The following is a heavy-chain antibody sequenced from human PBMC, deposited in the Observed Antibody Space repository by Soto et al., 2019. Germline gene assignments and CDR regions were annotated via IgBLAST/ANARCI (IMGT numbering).Heavy chain of an antibody. CDR1: GDSVSSNSAG. Sequence: PSQTLSLTCAITGDSVSSNSAGWSWVRQSPSRGLEWLGRTYYRSKWYYEYAVSVRGRITINPDTSKNQYSLQLTSVTPEDTAVYFCARGEQYSGRIFDYWGQGTLVT. CDR3: ARGEQYSGRIFDY. D-gene: IGHD1-26*01. J-gene: IGHJ4*01. CDR2: TYYRSKWYY. V-gene: IGHV6-1*01.